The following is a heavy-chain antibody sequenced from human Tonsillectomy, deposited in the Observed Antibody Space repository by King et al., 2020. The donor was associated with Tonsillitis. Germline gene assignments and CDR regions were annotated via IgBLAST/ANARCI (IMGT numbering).Heavy chain of an antibody. CDR1: GFTFTNYD. V-gene: IGHV3-23*04. CDR3: AKDRANSVYDSDSGLDF. Sequence: VQLVESGGGLVQPGGSLRLSCAASGFTFTNYDMTWVRQAPGKGLEWVSAISGSGDTTYYADSVKGRFTISRDNSKNTLHLQMSSLRADDTAVYYCAKDRANSVYDSDSGLDFWGQGTLVTVSS. D-gene: IGHD5/OR15-5a*01. J-gene: IGHJ4*02. CDR2: ISGSGDTT.